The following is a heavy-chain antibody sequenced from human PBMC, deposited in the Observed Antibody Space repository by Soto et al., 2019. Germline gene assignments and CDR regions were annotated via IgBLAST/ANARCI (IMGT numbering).Heavy chain of an antibody. V-gene: IGHV1-8*01. J-gene: IGHJ4*02. CDR1: GYTFTTYD. CDR3: ARRKERSGPNYFDY. Sequence: QVQLVQSGAEVKKPGASVKVSCKASGYTFTTYDINWVRQAPGQGLEWMGCMNPYTGKAGYAQKFQGRVTMTRDNSISTAYMELSGLRSEDTAVYYCARRKERSGPNYFDYWGQGTLVTVSS. D-gene: IGHD6-25*01. CDR2: MNPYTGKA.